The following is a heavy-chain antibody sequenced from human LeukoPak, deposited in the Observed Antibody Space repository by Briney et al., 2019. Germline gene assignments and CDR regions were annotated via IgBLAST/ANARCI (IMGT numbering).Heavy chain of an antibody. CDR1: GGAISSSSYY. D-gene: IGHD2-15*01. CDR2: IYYSGST. V-gene: IGHV4-39*01. Sequence: SETLSLTCTVSGGAISSSSYYWGWIRQPPGKGLEWIGSIYYSGSTYYNPSLKSRVTISVDTSKNQFSLKLSSVTAADTAVYYCARHLTVVVAVFDYWGQGTLVTVSS. J-gene: IGHJ4*02. CDR3: ARHLTVVVAVFDY.